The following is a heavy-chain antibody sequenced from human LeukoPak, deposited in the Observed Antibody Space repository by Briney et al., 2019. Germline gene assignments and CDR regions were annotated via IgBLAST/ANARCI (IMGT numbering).Heavy chain of an antibody. CDR1: GFTFSRYA. V-gene: IGHV3-23*01. J-gene: IGHJ4*02. CDR3: AKRITVPANQYFDC. Sequence: GSLRLSCVASGFTFSRYAMTWVRPAPGTGLEWVSTIGTTGVPTYYPDSVKGRFTNSRDNSMTTLFLQMNSLRAEDTAVYYCAKRITVPANQYFDCWGQGTPVTVSS. CDR2: IGTTGVPT. D-gene: IGHD6-19*01.